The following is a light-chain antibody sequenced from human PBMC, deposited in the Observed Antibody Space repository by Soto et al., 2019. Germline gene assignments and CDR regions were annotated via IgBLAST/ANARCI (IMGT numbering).Light chain of an antibody. CDR3: QQYGSSLWT. J-gene: IGKJ1*01. CDR2: STS. V-gene: IGKV3-20*01. CDR1: QSVSTPY. Sequence: ENVLTQSPGTLSLSPGERATLSCRASQSVSTPYLAWYQQKPGQAPRLLIYSTSNRASGIPDRFSGSGSGTDFTLTISRLEPEDFAVYYCQQYGSSLWTFGQGTKVEIK.